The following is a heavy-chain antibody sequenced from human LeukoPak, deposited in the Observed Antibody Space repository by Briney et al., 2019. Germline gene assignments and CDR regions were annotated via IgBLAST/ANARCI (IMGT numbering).Heavy chain of an antibody. V-gene: IGHV5-51*01. CDR1: GYSFSNYW. CDR3: AKLQGYSSGWYVGVFDY. D-gene: IGHD6-19*01. J-gene: IGHJ4*02. CDR2: IYPDASDT. Sequence: GESLKISCKGSGYSFSNYWIGWVRQMPGKGLEWMGIIYPDASDTRYSPSFQGQVTISADKSINTAYLQWSSLKASDTAMYYCAKLQGYSSGWYVGVFDYWGQGTLVTVSS.